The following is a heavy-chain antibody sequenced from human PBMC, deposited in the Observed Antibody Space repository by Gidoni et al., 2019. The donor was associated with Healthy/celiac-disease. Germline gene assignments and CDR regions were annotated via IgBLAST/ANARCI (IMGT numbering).Heavy chain of an antibody. D-gene: IGHD4-17*01. Sequence: QVPLLQSGPELKKPGASLKVYCKDSGFTFTNHAITWVRQAPGQGREWRGWINTNTGNPTYAQGLTGRFVFSLDTSVITAYLQSSSLKAEDTAVYYCARGHFYGDEHDYWGQGTLVTVSS. CDR2: INTNTGNP. J-gene: IGHJ4*02. CDR3: ARGHFYGDEHDY. CDR1: GFTFTNHA. V-gene: IGHV7-4-1*02.